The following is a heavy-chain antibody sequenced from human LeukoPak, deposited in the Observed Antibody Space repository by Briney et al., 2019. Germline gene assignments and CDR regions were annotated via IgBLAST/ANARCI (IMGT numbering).Heavy chain of an antibody. V-gene: IGHV3-43*01. CDR3: ARTRRSGTEYADFDG. Sequence: GGSLSLSCAASRFALHDFTTEWGRQAPGEVPWWVSLIHKDATTRSAESVKGRFAIYRDNSKKCLHLRIDSPTTDNSAMYYCARTRRSGTEYADFDGWGQGTLVTVSS. J-gene: IGHJ4*02. CDR2: IHKDATT. D-gene: IGHD1-26*01. CDR1: RFALHDFT.